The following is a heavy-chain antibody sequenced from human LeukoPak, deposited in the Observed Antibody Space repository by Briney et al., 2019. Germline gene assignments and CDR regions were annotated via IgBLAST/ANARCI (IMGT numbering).Heavy chain of an antibody. Sequence: ASVKVSCKASGYTFTSYDINWVRQATGQGLEWMGWMNPNSGNTGYAQKFQGRVTMTRNTSISTAYMELSSLRSEDTAVYYCARGGYCSSTSCYGRRRFDYWGQGTLVTVSS. J-gene: IGHJ4*02. CDR1: GYTFTSYD. CDR2: MNPNSGNT. V-gene: IGHV1-8*01. CDR3: ARGGYCSSTSCYGRRRFDY. D-gene: IGHD2-2*01.